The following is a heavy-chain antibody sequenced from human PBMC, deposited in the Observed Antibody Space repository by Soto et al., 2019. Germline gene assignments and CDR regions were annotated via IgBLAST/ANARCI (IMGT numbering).Heavy chain of an antibody. Sequence: PSETLSLTCSVSGGSINSYWWSWIRQPAGKGLEWIGRVYSSGTTDYNPSLNSRATLSVETSKNQFSLKLSSVTAADTAVYYCAGDIGSYAYGEGYWGQGIQVT. CDR1: GGSINSYW. CDR2: VYSSGTT. D-gene: IGHD3-10*01. CDR3: AGDIGSYAYGEGY. J-gene: IGHJ4*02. V-gene: IGHV4-4*07.